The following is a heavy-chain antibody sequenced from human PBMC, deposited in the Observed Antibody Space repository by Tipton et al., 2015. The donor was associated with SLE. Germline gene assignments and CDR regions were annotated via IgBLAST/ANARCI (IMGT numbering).Heavy chain of an antibody. CDR3: AREVYSGSYYYYYGMDV. CDR1: GYTFTSYG. V-gene: IGHV1-18*01. CDR2: ISTCNGNT. J-gene: IGHJ6*02. D-gene: IGHD3-10*01. Sequence: QSGAEVKNPGASVKVSCKASGYTFTSYGISWVRQAPGQGLEWMGWISTCNGNTHYAQNLQGRVTMTTYTSTSTAYMELRSLRSDDTAVYYCAREVYSGSYYYYYGMDVWGQGTTVTVSS.